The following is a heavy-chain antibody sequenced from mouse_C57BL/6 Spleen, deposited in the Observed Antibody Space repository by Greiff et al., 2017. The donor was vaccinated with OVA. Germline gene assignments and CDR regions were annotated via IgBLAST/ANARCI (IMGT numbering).Heavy chain of an antibody. J-gene: IGHJ1*03. CDR3: TSYYGSSYGWYFDV. Sequence: VQLKESGAELVRPGASVKLSCTASGFNIKDYYMHWVKQRPEQGLEWIGRIDPEDGDTEYAPKFQGKATMTADTSSNTAYLQLSSLTSEDTAVYYCTSYYGSSYGWYFDVWGTGTTVTVSS. CDR2: IDPEDGDT. D-gene: IGHD1-1*01. CDR1: GFNIKDYY. V-gene: IGHV14-1*01.